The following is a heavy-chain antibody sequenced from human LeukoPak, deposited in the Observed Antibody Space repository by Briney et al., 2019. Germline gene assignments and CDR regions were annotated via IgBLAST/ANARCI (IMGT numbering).Heavy chain of an antibody. Sequence: SETLSLTCTVSGGSISSSSYYWGWIRQPPGKGLEWIESIHYSGSTNYNPSPKSRVTISVDTSKTQFSLKLSSVTAADTAVYYCARGYCSGGSCYSYYYYNYMDVWGKGTTVTVSS. V-gene: IGHV4-39*07. CDR3: ARGYCSGGSCYSYYYYNYMDV. D-gene: IGHD2-15*01. CDR1: GGSISSSSYY. CDR2: IHYSGST. J-gene: IGHJ6*03.